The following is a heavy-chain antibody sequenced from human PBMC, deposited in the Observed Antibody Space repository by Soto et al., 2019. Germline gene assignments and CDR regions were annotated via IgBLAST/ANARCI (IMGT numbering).Heavy chain of an antibody. CDR3: ARGTSGGYYYYGMDV. CDR1: GYSFTSYW. V-gene: IGHV5-10-1*01. D-gene: IGHD6-25*01. Sequence: GESLKISCKGSGYSFTSYWISWGRQMPGKGLEWMGRIDPSDSYTNYSPSFQGHVTISADKSISTAYLQWSSLKASDTAMYYCARGTSGGYYYYGMDVWGQGTTVTVSS. J-gene: IGHJ6*02. CDR2: IDPSDSYT.